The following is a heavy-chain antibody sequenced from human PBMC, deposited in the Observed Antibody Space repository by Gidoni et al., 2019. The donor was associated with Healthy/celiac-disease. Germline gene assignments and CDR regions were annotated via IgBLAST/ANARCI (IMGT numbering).Heavy chain of an antibody. CDR2: ILYDGSNK. CDR1: GFTFSNDG. Sequence: QVQLVESGGGVVQPVRSMRLSCEASGFTFSNDGMHWFSQAPGKGLEWVSVILYDGSNKYYADSVKVRFTISRDNSKNTLYLQMNSLRAEDTAVYYCARYYDFCSGYVKNRFDYWGQGTLVTVSS. V-gene: IGHV3-33*01. J-gene: IGHJ4*02. CDR3: ARYYDFCSGYVKNRFDY. D-gene: IGHD3-3*01.